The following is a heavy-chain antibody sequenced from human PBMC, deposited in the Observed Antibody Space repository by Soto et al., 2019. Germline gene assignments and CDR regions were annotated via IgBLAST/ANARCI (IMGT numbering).Heavy chain of an antibody. V-gene: IGHV5-51*01. CDR3: ARGPTTNYFDS. CDR2: IYPADSDT. Sequence: GESLKISCQGSGYYFTSYWIGWVRQMPGKGLEWMGIIYPADSDTRYSPSFQGQVTISVDRSISTAYLQWSSLKASDTAMYYCARGPTTNYFDSWGQGTLVTVSS. CDR1: GYYFTSYW. J-gene: IGHJ4*02. D-gene: IGHD1-26*01.